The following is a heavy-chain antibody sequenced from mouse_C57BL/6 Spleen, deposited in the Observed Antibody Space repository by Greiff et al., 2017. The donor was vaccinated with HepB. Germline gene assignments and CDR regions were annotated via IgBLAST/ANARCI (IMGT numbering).Heavy chain of an antibody. CDR2: IYPGDGDT. CDR1: GYAFSSSW. D-gene: IGHD2-3*01. CDR3: ANDGYYEIWFAY. Sequence: VQLVESGPELVKPGASVKISCKASGYAFSSSWMNWVKQRPGKGLEWIGRIYPGDGDTNYNGKFKGKATLTADKSSSTAYMQLSSLTSEDSAVYFCANDGYYEIWFAYWGQGTLVTVSA. J-gene: IGHJ3*01. V-gene: IGHV1-82*01.